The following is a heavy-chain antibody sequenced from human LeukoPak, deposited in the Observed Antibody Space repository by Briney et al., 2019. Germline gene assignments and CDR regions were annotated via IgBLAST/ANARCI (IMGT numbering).Heavy chain of an antibody. J-gene: IGHJ1*01. CDR1: GFTFSSYA. D-gene: IGHD2-15*01. Sequence: PGGSLRLSCAASGFTFSSYAMSWVRQAPGKGLEWVSGISGSGVSTYYADSVRGRFTISRDNSKKTLHLQMNSLRVEDTGIYYCSSYCSEGTCYGYFHHWGQGTLVSVSS. CDR3: SSYCSEGTCYGYFHH. V-gene: IGHV3-23*01. CDR2: ISGSGVST.